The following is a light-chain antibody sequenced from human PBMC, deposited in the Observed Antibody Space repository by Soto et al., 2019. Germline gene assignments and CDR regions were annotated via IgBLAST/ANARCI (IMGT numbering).Light chain of an antibody. CDR3: LQYHNLWA. J-gene: IGKJ1*01. Sequence: ILMTQSPATVSVSPGESATLSCRASQNIYYNVAWYQQRPGQAPRLLIYRASTRAPGVPARFSGSASGTEFTLTISSLQPEDFTDYSCLQYHNLWAFGQGTKVEI. CDR2: RAS. CDR1: QNIYYN. V-gene: IGKV3-15*01.